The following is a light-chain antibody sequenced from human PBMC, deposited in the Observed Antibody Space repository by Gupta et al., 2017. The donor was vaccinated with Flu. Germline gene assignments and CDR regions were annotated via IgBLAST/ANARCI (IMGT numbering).Light chain of an antibody. Sequence: DIPMTQSSFTLSASVGDRVTITCRASQSINNWLAWYQQKPGNAPMLLINKASSLESGVPLRFSGRGSGTEFTLTTGSLQPDDFATYNCQQFNIYPFTFGHGTKVDI. CDR1: QSINNW. CDR3: QQFNIYPFT. J-gene: IGKJ3*01. V-gene: IGKV1-5*03. CDR2: KAS.